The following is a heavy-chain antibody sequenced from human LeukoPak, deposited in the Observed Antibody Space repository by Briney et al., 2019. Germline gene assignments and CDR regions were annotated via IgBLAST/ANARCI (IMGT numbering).Heavy chain of an antibody. CDR3: ARGGNDFWSGLGLDY. D-gene: IGHD3-3*01. V-gene: IGHV1-46*03. CDR1: GYTFTSYY. CDR2: INPSGGST. J-gene: IGHJ4*02. Sequence: ASVKVSCKASGYTFTSYYMHWVRQAPGQGLEWMGIINPSGGSTSYAQKFQGRVTMTRDTSTSTVYMELSSLRSEDTAVHYCARGGNDFWSGLGLDYWGQGTLVTVSS.